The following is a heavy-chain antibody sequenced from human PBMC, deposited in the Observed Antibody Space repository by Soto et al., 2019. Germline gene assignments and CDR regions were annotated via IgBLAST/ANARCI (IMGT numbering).Heavy chain of an antibody. CDR3: VRDFSRIVGATADAFDM. CDR1: GFTFSTYC. CDR2: ISATSTYI. V-gene: IGHV3-21*01. Sequence: GGSLRLSCAASGFTFSTYCMNWVRQAPGKGLEWVSSISATSTYIYYADSLKGRFSISRDNAKNSLYLQINSLRAEDTAVYYCVRDFSRIVGATADAFDMWGRGTMVTVSS. J-gene: IGHJ3*02. D-gene: IGHD1-26*01.